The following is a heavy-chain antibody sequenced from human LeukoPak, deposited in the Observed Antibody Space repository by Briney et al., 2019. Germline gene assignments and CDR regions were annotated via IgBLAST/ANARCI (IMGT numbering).Heavy chain of an antibody. CDR2: VYYSGTT. CDR1: GGSITSTNNY. Sequence: PSETLSLTCTVSGGSITSTNNYWPWIRQPPGKGREWIGSVYYSGTTYYNPSLMSRATVSVDTSKNQFSLKLSSVTAADTAVYYCARLPRGSSPDYFYYYMDVWGKGIMVTVSS. V-gene: IGHV4-39*07. CDR3: ARLPRGSSPDYFYYYMDV. J-gene: IGHJ6*03. D-gene: IGHD6-6*01.